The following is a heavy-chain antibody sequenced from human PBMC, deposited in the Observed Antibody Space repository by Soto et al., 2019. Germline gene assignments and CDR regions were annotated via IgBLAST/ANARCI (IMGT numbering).Heavy chain of an antibody. CDR3: GKDSTVSGGRQGLEF. D-gene: IGHD6-19*01. J-gene: IGHJ4*02. CDR1: GFTSDDYA. V-gene: IGHV3-9*02. Sequence: PGGSLRLSCAVSGFTSDDYAMHWLRQAPGQGQEWVAGIIWNSAYIVYAESVKGRFTISTYNAKNSLHLHTDSLRPEVTALYYCGKDSTVSGGRQGLEFGGRGALVAVSS. CDR2: IIWNSAYI.